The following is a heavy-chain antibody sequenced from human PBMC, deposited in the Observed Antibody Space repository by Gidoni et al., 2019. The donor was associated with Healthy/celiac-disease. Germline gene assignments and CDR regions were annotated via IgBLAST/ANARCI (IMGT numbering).Heavy chain of an antibody. CDR1: GGTFSSYA. Sequence: QVQLVQSGAEVKKPGSSVKVSCKASGGTFSSYAISWVRQAPGQGLAWMGGIIPIFGTANYAQKFQGRVTITADESTSTAYMELSSLRSEDTAVYYCASPDCSSTSCYYYYGMDVWGQGTTVTVSS. CDR3: ASPDCSSTSCYYYYGMDV. V-gene: IGHV1-69*19. J-gene: IGHJ6*02. D-gene: IGHD2-2*01. CDR2: IIPIFGTA.